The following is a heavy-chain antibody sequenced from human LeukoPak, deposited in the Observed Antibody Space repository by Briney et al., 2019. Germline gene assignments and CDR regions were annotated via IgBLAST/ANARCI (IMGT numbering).Heavy chain of an antibody. D-gene: IGHD3-16*01. CDR3: ARGGTHPYYYYMDV. CDR2: RSTSGST. Sequence: SQTLSLTCTVSGDSISNSNYYWSWIRQPAGKGLEWIGRRSTSGSTSYNPSLKSRVTISVDTSKSQFSLNLNSVTAADTAVYYCARGGTHPYYYYMDVWGKGTTVTVSS. J-gene: IGHJ6*03. CDR1: GDSISNSNYY. V-gene: IGHV4-61*02.